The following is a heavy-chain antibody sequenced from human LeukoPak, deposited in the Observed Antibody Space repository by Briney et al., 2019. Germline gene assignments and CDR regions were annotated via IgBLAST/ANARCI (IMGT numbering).Heavy chain of an antibody. D-gene: IGHD2-21*02. Sequence: GESLQISCKGTGYSFTSYWIGWMRQMPGKCLEWMGIIYPGDSDTRYSPSFQGQVTISADKSISTAYLQWSSLKGSDTAMYYCARRAYCGGDCYFFDYWGQGTLVTVSS. J-gene: IGHJ4*02. CDR3: ARRAYCGGDCYFFDY. CDR1: GYSFTSYW. V-gene: IGHV5-51*01. CDR2: IYPGDSDT.